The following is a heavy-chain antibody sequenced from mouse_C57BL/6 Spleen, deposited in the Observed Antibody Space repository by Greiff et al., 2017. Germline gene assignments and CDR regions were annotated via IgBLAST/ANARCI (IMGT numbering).Heavy chain of an antibody. J-gene: IGHJ1*03. CDR1: GFTFTDYC. CDR3: TSAITTVGATGGYFDV. Sequence: VQLQQPGAELVRPGASVKLSCTASGFTFTDYCMHWVKQRPIQGLEWIGRIDPEDGDTQYAPKFQGKATMTADTSSHTAYLQLSSLTSEDTAVYYCTSAITTVGATGGYFDVWGTGTTVTVSS. CDR2: IDPEDGDT. D-gene: IGHD1-1*01. V-gene: IGHV14-1*01.